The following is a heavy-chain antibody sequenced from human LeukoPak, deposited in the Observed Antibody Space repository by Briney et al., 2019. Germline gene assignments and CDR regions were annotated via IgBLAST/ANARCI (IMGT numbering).Heavy chain of an antibody. CDR1: GFTFDDYA. D-gene: IGHD6-19*01. J-gene: IGHJ4*02. V-gene: IGHV3-9*01. CDR2: ISWNSGSI. CDR3: AKGLSGGWSLVDY. Sequence: GGSLRLSCAASGFTFDDYAMHWVRQAPGKGLEWVSGISWNSGSIGYADSVKGRFTISRDNSKNTLYLQMNSLRAEDTAVYYCAKGLSGGWSLVDYWGQGTLVTVSS.